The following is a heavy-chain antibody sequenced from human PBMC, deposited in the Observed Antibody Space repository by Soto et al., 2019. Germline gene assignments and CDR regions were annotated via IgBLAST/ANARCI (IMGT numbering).Heavy chain of an antibody. V-gene: IGHV4-59*01. CDR1: GGSISSYY. Sequence: QVQLQQSGPGLVKPSATLSLTCTVSGGSISSYYWTWIRQPPGKGLEWIGHIYSSETTNYNPSLKSRVTISVDTSKNQLSLKVTSVTAADTAVYYCARGSLVGRLESPLFDHWGQGTLVTVSS. CDR2: IYSSETT. CDR3: ARGSLVGRLESPLFDH. D-gene: IGHD6-6*01. J-gene: IGHJ5*02.